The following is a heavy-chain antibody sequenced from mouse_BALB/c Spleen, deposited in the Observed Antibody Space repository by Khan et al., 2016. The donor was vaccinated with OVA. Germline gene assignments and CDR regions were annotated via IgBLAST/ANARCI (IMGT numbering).Heavy chain of an antibody. CDR1: GYTFTRYT. Sequence: QMQLEESGAELARPGASVKMSCKASGYTFTRYTIPWIKQRPGKGLEWIGYINPSSGYTNYNQKFKDKATLTADKSAPTAYMQLSSLLSDDYAVYYCARDGAYYRNGGWFAYWGQGTLVTVSA. J-gene: IGHJ3*01. CDR2: INPSSGYT. CDR3: ARDGAYYRNGGWFAY. V-gene: IGHV1-4*01. D-gene: IGHD2-14*01.